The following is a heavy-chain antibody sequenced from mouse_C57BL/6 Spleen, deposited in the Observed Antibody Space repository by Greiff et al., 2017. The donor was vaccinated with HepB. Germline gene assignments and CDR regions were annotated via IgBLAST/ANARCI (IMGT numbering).Heavy chain of an antibody. Sequence: EVQLQQSGPELVKPGASVKISCKASGYTFTDYYMNWVKQSHGKSLEWIGDINPNNGGTSYNQKFKGKATLTVDKSSSTAYMELRSLTSEDSAVYYCARPAVTTDFDYWGQGTTLTVSS. CDR3: ARPAVTTDFDY. CDR2: INPNNGGT. D-gene: IGHD2-2*01. J-gene: IGHJ2*01. V-gene: IGHV1-26*01. CDR1: GYTFTDYY.